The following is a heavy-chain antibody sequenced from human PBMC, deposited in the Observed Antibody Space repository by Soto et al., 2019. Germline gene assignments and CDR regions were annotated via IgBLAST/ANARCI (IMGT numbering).Heavy chain of an antibody. J-gene: IGHJ4*02. CDR3: ARVPLQSVAVADVYYFYY. CDR1: GGYDSSGRSH. CDR2: VFYSGST. D-gene: IGHD6-19*01. Sequence: SETLSLTCTVCGGYDSSGRSHWSWIRPPPGKGLECIGYVFYSGSTRYNPSLNSRVTISVDTSKNQFSLKLTSVTAADTAMYYWARVPLQSVAVADVYYFYYWGQGTLVTVSS. V-gene: IGHV4-61*01.